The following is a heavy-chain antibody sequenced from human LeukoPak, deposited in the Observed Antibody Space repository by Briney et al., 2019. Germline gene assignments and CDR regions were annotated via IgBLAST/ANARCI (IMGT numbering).Heavy chain of an antibody. V-gene: IGHV3-30*18. D-gene: IGHD5-24*01. CDR3: AKSRGRWLQSHVFDY. CDR2: ISYDGSNK. CDR1: GFTFSSYG. Sequence: GGSLRLSCAASGFTFSSYGVHWVRQAPGKGLEWAAVISYDGSNKYYADSVKGRFTISRDNSKNTLYLQMNSLRAEDTAVYYCAKSRGRWLQSHVFDYWGQGTLVTVSS. J-gene: IGHJ4*02.